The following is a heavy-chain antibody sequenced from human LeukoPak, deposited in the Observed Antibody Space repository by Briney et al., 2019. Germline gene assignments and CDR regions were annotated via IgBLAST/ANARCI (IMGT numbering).Heavy chain of an antibody. D-gene: IGHD5/OR15-5a*01. CDR3: ARDVSTLIDY. V-gene: IGHV4-59*01. J-gene: IGHJ4*02. CDR1: GGSISSDY. Sequence: PSETLSLTCTVSGGSISSDYWSWIRQPPGKGLEWIGYMYYSGSTQYNPSLKSRVTISVDTSKNRFSLKLSSVSAADTAVYYCARDVSTLIDYWGQGTLATVSS. CDR2: MYYSGST.